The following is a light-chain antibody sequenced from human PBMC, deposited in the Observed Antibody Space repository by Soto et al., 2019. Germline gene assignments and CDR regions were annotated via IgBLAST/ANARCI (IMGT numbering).Light chain of an antibody. CDR1: QSINNY. CDR3: QQRSNWPPT. V-gene: IGKV3-11*01. Sequence: EIVLTQSPDTLSLSPGDRATLSCRASQSINNYLAWYQQKPGQAPRLLIYDGSNRATGIPARFSGSGSGTDFTLTISSLEPEDFAVYYCQQRSNWPPTFGQGTKVDIK. CDR2: DGS. J-gene: IGKJ1*01.